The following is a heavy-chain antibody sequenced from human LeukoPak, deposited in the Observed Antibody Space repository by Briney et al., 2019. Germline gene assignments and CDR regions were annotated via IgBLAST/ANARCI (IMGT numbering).Heavy chain of an antibody. J-gene: IGHJ4*02. CDR1: GGTFSSYA. Sequence: SVKVSCKASGGTFSSYAISWVRQAPGQGLEWMGRIIPIFGIANYAQKFQGRVTMTEDTSTDTAYMELSSLRSEDTAVYYCATQLHSSGYQADFDYWGQGTLVTVSS. CDR3: ATQLHSSGYQADFDY. V-gene: IGHV1-69*04. CDR2: IIPIFGIA. D-gene: IGHD3-22*01.